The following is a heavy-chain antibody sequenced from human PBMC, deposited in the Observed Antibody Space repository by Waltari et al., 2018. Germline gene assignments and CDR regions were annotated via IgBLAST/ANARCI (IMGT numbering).Heavy chain of an antibody. CDR3: ERDRGRGLYLDT. J-gene: IGHJ4*02. V-gene: IGHV4-4*02. CDR2: VHGSTGRT. CDR1: GYSGSTPYL. D-gene: IGHD2-15*01. Sequence: QLQLQESGPGLVQPSGTLSLTCAVSGYSGSTPYLWTWVRQPPGKGLEVIGQVHGSTGRTNYNPSFASRVTVSLDTYNNQFSLKLTYATAADTAVYYCERDRGRGLYLDTWGPGTLVTVSP.